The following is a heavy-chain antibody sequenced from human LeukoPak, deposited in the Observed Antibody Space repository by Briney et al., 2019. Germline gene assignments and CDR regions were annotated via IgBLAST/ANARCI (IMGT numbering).Heavy chain of an antibody. D-gene: IGHD4-17*01. CDR1: GGSFSGCY. J-gene: IGHJ6*03. Sequence: PSETLSLTCAVYGGSFSGCYWSWIRQPPGKGLEWIGEINHSGSTNYNPSLESRVTISVDTSKNQFSLKLSSVTAADTAVYYCARLRRNYYYYYMDVWGKGTTVTVSS. CDR3: ARLRRNYYYYYMDV. CDR2: INHSGST. V-gene: IGHV4-34*01.